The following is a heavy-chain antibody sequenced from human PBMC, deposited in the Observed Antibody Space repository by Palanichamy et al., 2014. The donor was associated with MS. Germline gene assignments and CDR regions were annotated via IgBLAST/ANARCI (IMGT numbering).Heavy chain of an antibody. D-gene: IGHD3-3*01. CDR3: ARVKQNYDL. CDR1: GYPFTTYY. J-gene: IGHJ4*02. Sequence: QVQLVQSGAEVKKPGASVKVSCKASGYPFTTYYIHWARQAPGQGLEWMGLINPSSGSTSYAQKFRGRVTMTRDTSTSTVYMDLSSLRSEDTAVYYCARVKQNYDLWGQGTLVTVSS. CDR2: INPSSGST. V-gene: IGHV1-46*01.